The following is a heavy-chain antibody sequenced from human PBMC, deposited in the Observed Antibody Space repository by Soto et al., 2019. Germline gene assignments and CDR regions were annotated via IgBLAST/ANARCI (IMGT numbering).Heavy chain of an antibody. CDR1: GFTFSSYT. V-gene: IGHV3-23*01. D-gene: IGHD7-27*01. Sequence: GGSLILSCAASGFTFSSYTMSWVRQAPGKGLEWVSTISGSGSSTYSADSVKGRFTISRDNSKNTLYLQMISLRVEDTAIYYCAKAWGIDYWGQGTLVTVSS. CDR2: ISGSGSST. J-gene: IGHJ4*02. CDR3: AKAWGIDY.